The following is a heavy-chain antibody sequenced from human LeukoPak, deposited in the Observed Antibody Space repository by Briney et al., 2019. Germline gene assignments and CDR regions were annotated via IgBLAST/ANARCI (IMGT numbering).Heavy chain of an antibody. CDR2: ISGSGGTT. J-gene: IGHJ4*02. CDR3: ARDGALDY. Sequence: PGGSLRLSCAASGFTFSSYAMSWVRQAPGKGLEWVSAISGSGGTTYYADSVKGRFTISRDNAKNSLYLQMNSLRAEDTALYYCARDGALDYWGQGTLVTVSS. CDR1: GFTFSSYA. D-gene: IGHD3-10*01. V-gene: IGHV3-23*01.